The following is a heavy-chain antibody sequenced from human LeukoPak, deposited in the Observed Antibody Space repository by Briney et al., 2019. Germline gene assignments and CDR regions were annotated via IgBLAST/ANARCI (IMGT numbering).Heavy chain of an antibody. D-gene: IGHD3-22*01. J-gene: IGHJ4*02. V-gene: IGHV1-46*01. CDR3: ARDSKGYYYDSSGPFDY. Sequence: GASVKVSCKASGYTFTSYYMHWVRHPPGQGLEWMGIINPSGGSTSYAQKFQGRVTMTRDTSTSTVYMELSSLRSEDTAVYYCARDSKGYYYDSSGPFDYWGQGTLVTVSS. CDR2: INPSGGST. CDR1: GYTFTSYY.